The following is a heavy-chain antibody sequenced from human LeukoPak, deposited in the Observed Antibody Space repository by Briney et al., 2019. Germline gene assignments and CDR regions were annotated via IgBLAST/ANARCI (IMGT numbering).Heavy chain of an antibody. Sequence: GGSLRLSCAGSGFRFSGYAMSWVRQAPGKGLDWVSTISGSGDTTYYADSVKGRFAISRDNAKNTLDLQTNSLTAEDTAVYYCAKGSAYYDFYYMVVCGKGTTVTVSS. CDR1: GFRFSGYA. V-gene: IGHV3-23*01. CDR3: AKGSAYYDFYYMVV. CDR2: ISGSGDTT. J-gene: IGHJ6*03.